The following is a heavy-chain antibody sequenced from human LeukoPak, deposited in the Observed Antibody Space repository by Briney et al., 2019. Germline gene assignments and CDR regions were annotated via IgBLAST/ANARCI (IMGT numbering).Heavy chain of an antibody. Sequence: PSETLSLTCAVYGGSFSGYYWSWLRQPQGQGREWVGEINHSGRTSYNPSLKSRVTISVDTTKNQFSLKLSSVTAADTAVYYCARTPAAAGTPTHDDWGQGTLVTVSS. J-gene: IGHJ4*02. D-gene: IGHD6-13*01. CDR1: GGSFSGYY. V-gene: IGHV4-34*01. CDR2: INHSGRT. CDR3: ARTPAAAGTPTHDD.